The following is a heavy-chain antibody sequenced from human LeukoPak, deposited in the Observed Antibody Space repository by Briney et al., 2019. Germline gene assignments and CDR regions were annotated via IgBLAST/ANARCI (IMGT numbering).Heavy chain of an antibody. Sequence: GGPLRLSRSASRFTFSNYAMRWVRQAPGRGLAGVSSISTTGGSTYYADSVKGRFTISRDNSKNTLYLQMNNLRAEDTAVYYCAKDPLSHYYDSSAYKDYWGQGTLVTVSS. V-gene: IGHV3-23*01. D-gene: IGHD3-22*01. CDR1: RFTFSNYA. CDR3: AKDPLSHYYDSSAYKDY. J-gene: IGHJ4*02. CDR2: ISTTGGST.